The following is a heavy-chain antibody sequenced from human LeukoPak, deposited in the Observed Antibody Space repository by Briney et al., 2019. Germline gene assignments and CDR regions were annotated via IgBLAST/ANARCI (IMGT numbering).Heavy chain of an antibody. CDR2: ISSSGSTI. CDR3: ARPPVGIYV. CDR1: GFTFSSYE. Sequence: GGSLRLSCAASGFTFSSYEVNWVRQAPGKGLEGVSYISSSGSTIYYADSVKGRFTISRDNAKNSLDQQMNSLRAEDTAVYFCARPPVGIYVWGRETSVTVSS. D-gene: IGHD4-17*01. V-gene: IGHV3-48*03. J-gene: IGHJ6*04.